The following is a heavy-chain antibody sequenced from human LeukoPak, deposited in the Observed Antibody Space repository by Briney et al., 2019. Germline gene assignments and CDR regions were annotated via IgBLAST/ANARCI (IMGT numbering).Heavy chain of an antibody. J-gene: IGHJ4*01. CDR3: ARDRTYFDS. CDR2: IDWADDK. V-gene: IGHV2-70*16. D-gene: IGHD1-14*01. Sequence: TLSLTCTVSGGSISSYYWSWIRQPPGKALEWLARIDWADDKFYNMSLKTRLTISKDTSKNQVVLTMTNMDPVDTATYFCARDRTYFDSWGHGILVTVSS. CDR1: GGSISSYYW.